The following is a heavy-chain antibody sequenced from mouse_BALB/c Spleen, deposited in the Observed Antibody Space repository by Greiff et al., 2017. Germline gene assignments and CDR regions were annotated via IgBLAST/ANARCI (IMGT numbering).Heavy chain of an antibody. V-gene: IGHV5-17*02. CDR3: ARPKIDYYGRGDWYFDV. J-gene: IGHJ1*01. Sequence: DVMLVESGGGLVQPGGSRKLSCAASGFTFSSFGMHWVRQAPEKGLEWVAYISSGSSTIYYADTVKGRFTISRDNPKNTLFLQMTSLRSEDTAMYYCARPKIDYYGRGDWYFDVWGAGTTVTVSS. CDR2: ISSGSSTI. CDR1: GFTFSSFG. D-gene: IGHD1-1*01.